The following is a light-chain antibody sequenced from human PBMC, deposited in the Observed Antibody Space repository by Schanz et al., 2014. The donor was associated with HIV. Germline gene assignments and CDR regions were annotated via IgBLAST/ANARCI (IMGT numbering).Light chain of an antibody. CDR2: GAS. V-gene: IGKV3-15*01. J-gene: IGKJ1*01. Sequence: ELLMTQSPATLSVSPGERATLSCRASQSVGSNLAWYQQKPGQAPRLLIFGASTRATNIPARFSGSGSGTEFTLTISSLQAEDVAVYYCQQYYSTRTFGQGTKVDIK. CDR3: QQYYSTRT. CDR1: QSVGSN.